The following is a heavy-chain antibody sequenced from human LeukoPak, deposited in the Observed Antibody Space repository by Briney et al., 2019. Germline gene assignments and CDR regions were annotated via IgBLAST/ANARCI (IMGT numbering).Heavy chain of an antibody. CDR2: IYTSGNT. D-gene: IGHD1-26*01. J-gene: IGHJ3*02. V-gene: IGHV4-61*02. Sequence: PSQTLSLTCTVSGGSINSDNFYWRWIRQPAGKGLKWIGRIYTSGNTKYSPSLNSRVTISLDSSKNQFSLDLTSVTAADTAVYYCARVWEGATDAFDIWGQGTMVTVSS. CDR1: GGSINSDNFY. CDR3: ARVWEGATDAFDI.